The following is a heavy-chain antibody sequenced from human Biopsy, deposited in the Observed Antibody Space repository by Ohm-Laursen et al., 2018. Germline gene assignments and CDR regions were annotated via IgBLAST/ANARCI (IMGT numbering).Heavy chain of an antibody. V-gene: IGHV3-21*06. D-gene: IGHD3-10*01. J-gene: IGHJ5*01. CDR1: GFTFDDYA. CDR3: ATELLPPGVGGPWLDS. CDR2: ISASSSYI. Sequence: SLRLSCAASGFTFDDYAMHWVRQTPGKGLEWVSSISASSSYIHYADSVKGRFTVPRDNTKNSLYLQMNSLRAADTAIYYCATELLPPGVGGPWLDSWGQGTPVTVSS.